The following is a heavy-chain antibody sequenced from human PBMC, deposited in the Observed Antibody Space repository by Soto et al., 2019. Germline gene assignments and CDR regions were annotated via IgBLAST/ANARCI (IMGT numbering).Heavy chain of an antibody. V-gene: IGHV3-15*07. CDR3: TTDSYITSIIVRFDY. D-gene: IGHD3-22*01. CDR2: VKSKTDGGTT. CDR1: GFTFSNAW. J-gene: IGHJ4*01. Sequence: GGSLRLSCAASGFTFSNAWINWVRQTPGKGLEWVGRVKSKTDGGTTDFAAPVKGRFAISRDDSKNMVYLEMNSLKTEDTAIYYCTTDSYITSIIVRFDYWGHGTLVTAPQ.